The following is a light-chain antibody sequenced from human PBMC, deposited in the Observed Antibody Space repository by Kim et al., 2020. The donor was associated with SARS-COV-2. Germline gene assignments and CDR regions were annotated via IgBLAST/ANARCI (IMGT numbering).Light chain of an antibody. J-gene: IGLJ3*02. Sequence: GQRGTVTCSVNSSNIGPNYVYWYQHFPGTAPKLLIFRNYQRPSGVPDRFSGSKSGTSASLAIIGLRSEDEADYHCAAWDDSLSGWVFGGGTKVTVL. V-gene: IGLV1-47*01. CDR1: SSNIGPNY. CDR2: RNY. CDR3: AAWDDSLSGWV.